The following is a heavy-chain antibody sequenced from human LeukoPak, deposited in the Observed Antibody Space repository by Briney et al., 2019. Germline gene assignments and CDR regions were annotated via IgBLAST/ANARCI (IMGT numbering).Heavy chain of an antibody. J-gene: IGHJ3*02. V-gene: IGHV5-51*01. CDR2: VWPVDFRA. Sequence: GESLKISCKASGYTFTDYWIGWVRQMPGKGLEWMGIVWPVDFRAMYSPSFQGQVTISADKSISTAYLQWSGLRASDTAMYYCARQSLDAFDIWGQGTMVTVSS. D-gene: IGHD6-6*01. CDR1: GYTFTDYW. CDR3: ARQSLDAFDI.